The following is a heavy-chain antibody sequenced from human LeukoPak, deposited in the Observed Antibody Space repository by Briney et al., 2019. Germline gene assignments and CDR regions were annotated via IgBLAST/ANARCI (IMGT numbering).Heavy chain of an antibody. D-gene: IGHD1-26*01. Sequence: GGSLRLSCAASGFTFSSYAMHWVRQAPGKGLEWVAVISYDGSNKYYADSVKGRFTISRDNSKNTLYLQMNSLRAEDTAVYYCAREEWELRRPFDYWGQGTLVTVSS. CDR2: ISYDGSNK. J-gene: IGHJ4*02. V-gene: IGHV3-30-3*01. CDR1: GFTFSSYA. CDR3: AREEWELRRPFDY.